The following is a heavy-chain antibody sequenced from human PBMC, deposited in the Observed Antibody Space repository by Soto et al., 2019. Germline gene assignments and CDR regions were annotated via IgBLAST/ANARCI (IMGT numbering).Heavy chain of an antibody. J-gene: IGHJ6*01. V-gene: IGHV3-30*18. CDR2: ISYDGSNK. D-gene: IGHD3-10*01. CDR3: AKDPLWFGPVGTDGMEV. Sequence: LRLSCAASGFTFSSYGMHWVRQAPGKGLEWVAVISYDGSNKYYADSVKGRFTISRDNSKNTLYLQMNSLRAEDTAVYYCAKDPLWFGPVGTDGMEVWGQGTTVTVSS. CDR1: GFTFSSYG.